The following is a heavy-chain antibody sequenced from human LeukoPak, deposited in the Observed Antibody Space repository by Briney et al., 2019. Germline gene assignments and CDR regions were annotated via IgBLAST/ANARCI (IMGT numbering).Heavy chain of an antibody. CDR2: IIPIFGTA. J-gene: IGHJ5*02. CDR1: GGTFSSYA. V-gene: IGHV1-69*13. CDR3: ARSAPEGFWGPAFSLPSWVEP. D-gene: IGHD2-2*01. Sequence: SVKVSCKASGGTFSSYAISWVRQAPGRGLEWMGGIIPIFGTANYAQKFQGRVTITADESTSTAYMELSSLRSEDTAVYYCARSAPEGFWGPAFSLPSWVEPWGQGTLVTVSS.